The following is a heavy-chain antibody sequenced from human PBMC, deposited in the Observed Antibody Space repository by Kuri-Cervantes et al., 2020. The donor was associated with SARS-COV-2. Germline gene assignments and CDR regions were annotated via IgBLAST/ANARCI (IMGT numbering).Heavy chain of an antibody. CDR2: ISYDGSNK. J-gene: IGHJ4*02. V-gene: IGHV3-30*03. CDR3: AGGRYYFDY. CDR1: GFTFSSYG. Sequence: GESLKISCAASGFTFSSYGMHWVRQAPGKGLEWVAVISYDGSNKYYADSVKGRFTISRDNSKNTLYLQMNSLRAEDTAVYYCAGGRYYFDYWGQGTLVTVSS.